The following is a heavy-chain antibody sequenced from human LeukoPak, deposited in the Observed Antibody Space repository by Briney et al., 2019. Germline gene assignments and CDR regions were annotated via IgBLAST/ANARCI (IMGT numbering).Heavy chain of an antibody. CDR2: ITPNSGDT. V-gene: IGHV1-2*02. CDR1: GYTFTVYY. Sequence: RASVKVSCKASGYTFTVYYMQWVRQAPGQGPEWMGWITPNSGDTSYAQKFQARVTMTRETSISTAYMELSRLRSDDTSVYYCAREDSTGYSSLDYWGQGTLVTVSS. D-gene: IGHD3-22*01. J-gene: IGHJ4*02. CDR3: AREDSTGYSSLDY.